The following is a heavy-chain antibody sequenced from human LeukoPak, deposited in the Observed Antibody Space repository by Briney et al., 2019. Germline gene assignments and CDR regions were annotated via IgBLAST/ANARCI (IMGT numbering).Heavy chain of an antibody. CDR3: AKDDAVVITTAFDY. J-gene: IGHJ4*02. CDR1: GFTFSSHG. D-gene: IGHD3-22*01. Sequence: GGSLRLSCAASGFTFSSHGMHWVRQPPGKGLEWVAVIWYDGSNKYYADSVKGRFTISRDNSKNTLYLQMNSLRAEDTAVYYCAKDDAVVITTAFDYWGQGTLVTVSS. CDR2: IWYDGSNK. V-gene: IGHV3-30*02.